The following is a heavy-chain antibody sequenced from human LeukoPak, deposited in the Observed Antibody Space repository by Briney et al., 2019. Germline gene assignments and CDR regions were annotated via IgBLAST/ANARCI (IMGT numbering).Heavy chain of an antibody. V-gene: IGHV3-7*05. D-gene: IGHD5-12*01. CDR3: TRDSGYNAFDY. J-gene: IGHJ4*01. CDR2: IEGDGGVK. CDR1: GFTFSSYA. Sequence: GGSLRLSCAASGFTFSSYAMSWVRQAPGKGLEWVANIEGDGGVKNYVDSVRGRFTTSRDNSKNSVYLQMNSLRAEDTAFYYCTRDSGYNAFDYWGQGTLVIVSS.